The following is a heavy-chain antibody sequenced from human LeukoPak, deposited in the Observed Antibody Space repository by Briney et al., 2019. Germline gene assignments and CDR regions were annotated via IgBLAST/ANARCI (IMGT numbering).Heavy chain of an antibody. J-gene: IGHJ4*02. CDR3: ARLFNGFGATIFFDY. V-gene: IGHV4-34*01. CDR1: GGSFSGYY. D-gene: IGHD5-12*01. CDR2: INHSGST. Sequence: SETLSLTCAVYGGSFSGYYWSWIRQPPGKGLEWIGEINHSGSTNYNPSLKSRVTISVDTSKNQFSLKLSSVTAADTAVYYCARLFNGFGATIFFDYWGQGTLVTVSS.